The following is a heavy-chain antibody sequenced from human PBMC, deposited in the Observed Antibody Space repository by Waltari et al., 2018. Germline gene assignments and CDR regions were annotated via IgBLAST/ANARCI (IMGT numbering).Heavy chain of an antibody. J-gene: IGHJ4*01. Sequence: EVQLVESGGGLVQPGRSLRLSCVTSGFTFDDDAMNWVRQRPGRGLEWVSGIAWNRRNIHYADSVKGRFTISRDSAENSLYLQMNSLTTEDTAVYYCAKDRNHELSPDPHHWGHGTLVTVSS. CDR2: IAWNRRNI. V-gene: IGHV3-9*01. CDR3: AKDRNHELSPDPHH. CDR1: GFTFDDDA.